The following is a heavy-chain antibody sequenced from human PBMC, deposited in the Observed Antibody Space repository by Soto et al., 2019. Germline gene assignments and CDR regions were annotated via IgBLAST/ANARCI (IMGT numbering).Heavy chain of an antibody. D-gene: IGHD2-2*03. J-gene: IGHJ5*02. V-gene: IGHV1-69*13. Sequence: SVKVSCKASGGTFSSYAISWVRQAPGQGLEWMGGIIPIFGTANYAQKFQGRVTITADESTSTAYMELSSLRSEDTAVYYCARDIGYCISTSCYAWFDPWGQGTLVTVS. CDR1: GGTFSSYA. CDR2: IIPIFGTA. CDR3: ARDIGYCISTSCYAWFDP.